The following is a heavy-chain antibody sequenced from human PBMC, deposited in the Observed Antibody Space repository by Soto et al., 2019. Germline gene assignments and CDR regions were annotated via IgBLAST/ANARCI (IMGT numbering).Heavy chain of an antibody. V-gene: IGHV3-9*01. Sequence: GGSLRLSCAASGFTFDDYAMHWVRQAPGKGLEWVSGISWNSGSIGYADSVKGRFTISRDNAKNSLYLQMNSLRAEDTALYYCAKGARSSWYWAFDYWGQGTLVTVSS. J-gene: IGHJ4*02. D-gene: IGHD6-13*01. CDR3: AKGARSSWYWAFDY. CDR1: GFTFDDYA. CDR2: ISWNSGSI.